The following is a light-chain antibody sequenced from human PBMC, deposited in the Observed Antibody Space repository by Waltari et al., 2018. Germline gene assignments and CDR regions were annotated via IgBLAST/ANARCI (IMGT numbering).Light chain of an antibody. CDR1: QSVSRF. CDR2: GAS. J-gene: IGKJ1*01. V-gene: IGKV3-20*01. Sequence: IVLTQSPGTLSLSPWERGTPSCRASQSVSRFLAWYQQNPGQAPGLLIYGASTRAPGIPDRFSGSGSGTDFSLTISRLEPEDFAVYYCQKYDRLPATFGQGTKVEIK. CDR3: QKYDRLPAT.